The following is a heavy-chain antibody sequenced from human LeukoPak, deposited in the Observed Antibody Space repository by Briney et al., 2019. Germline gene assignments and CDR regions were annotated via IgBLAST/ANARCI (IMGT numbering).Heavy chain of an antibody. CDR1: GYTFTSYY. V-gene: IGHV1-46*01. D-gene: IGHD3-10*01. Sequence: GASVKVSCKASGYTFTSYYMHWVRQAPGQGLEWMGIINPSGGSTSYAQKFQGRVTMTRDMSTSTVYMELSSLRSDDTAVYYCARVRTYYYGSGSYRSFDYWGQGTLVTVSS. J-gene: IGHJ4*02. CDR2: INPSGGST. CDR3: ARVRTYYYGSGSYRSFDY.